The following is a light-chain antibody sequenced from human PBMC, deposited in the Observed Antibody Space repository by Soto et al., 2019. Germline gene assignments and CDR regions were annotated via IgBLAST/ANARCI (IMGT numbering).Light chain of an antibody. Sequence: DIQMSQSPSSLSASVGDRVTITCRASQSISSSFNWYQQKPGKAPQLLIYAASSLQSGVPSRFSGSGSGTDFTLTISSLQPEDFATYYCQQSYSTPPTLGQGTRLEIK. V-gene: IGKV1-39*01. CDR1: QSISSS. CDR3: QQSYSTPPT. J-gene: IGKJ5*01. CDR2: AAS.